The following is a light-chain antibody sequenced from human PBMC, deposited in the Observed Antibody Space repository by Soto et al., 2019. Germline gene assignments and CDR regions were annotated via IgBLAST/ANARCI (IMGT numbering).Light chain of an antibody. CDR2: DVS. V-gene: IGLV2-14*01. J-gene: IGLJ1*01. CDR1: SSDVGGYNY. Sequence: QSVLTQPASVSGSPGQSITISCTGTSSDVGGYNYVSWYQQHPGKAPKLIIYDVSNRPSGVSNRFSGSKSGNTASLTISGLQAENEADSYCSSYTSSSLRVFGTGTKVTVL. CDR3: SSYTSSSLRV.